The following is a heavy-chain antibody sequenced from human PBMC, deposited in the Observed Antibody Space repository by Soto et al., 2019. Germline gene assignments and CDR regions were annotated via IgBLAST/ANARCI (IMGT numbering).Heavy chain of an antibody. D-gene: IGHD1-1*01. CDR3: ARDRNLGMDV. V-gene: IGHV1-3*01. Sequence: ASVKVSCKASGYTFTSYAMHWVRQAPGQRLEWMGWINAGNGNTKYSQKFRGRVTITRDTSASTAYMELSSLGSEDMAVYYCARDRNLGMDVWGKGTTVTVSS. CDR2: INAGNGNT. CDR1: GYTFTSYA. J-gene: IGHJ6*04.